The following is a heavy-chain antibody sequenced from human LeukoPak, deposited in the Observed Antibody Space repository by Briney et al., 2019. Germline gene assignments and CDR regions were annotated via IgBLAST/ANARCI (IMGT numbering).Heavy chain of an antibody. Sequence: GASVKVSCKASGYTFTGYYMHWVRQAPGQGLEWMGWINPNSGGTNYAQKFQGWVTMTRDTSISTAYMELSRLRSDDTAVYYRARAIYSSSWYSWFDPWGQGTLVTVSS. J-gene: IGHJ5*02. V-gene: IGHV1-2*04. CDR1: GYTFTGYY. CDR3: ARAIYSSSWYSWFDP. D-gene: IGHD6-13*01. CDR2: INPNSGGT.